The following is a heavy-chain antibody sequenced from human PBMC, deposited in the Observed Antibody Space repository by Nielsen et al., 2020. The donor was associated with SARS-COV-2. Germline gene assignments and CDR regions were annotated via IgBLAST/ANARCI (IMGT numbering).Heavy chain of an antibody. CDR1: GGSISSGGYY. CDR2: INFSGRT. CDR3: ARESSGYDHYNYGMDV. J-gene: IGHJ6*02. D-gene: IGHD5-12*01. Sequence: SETLSPTCTVSGGSISSGGYYWSWIRHHPGKGLEWIGYINFSGRTCYNPSLKSRVTISVDTSKNQFSLSLRSVTAADTAVYYCARESSGYDHYNYGMDVWGQGTTVTVAS. V-gene: IGHV4-31*03.